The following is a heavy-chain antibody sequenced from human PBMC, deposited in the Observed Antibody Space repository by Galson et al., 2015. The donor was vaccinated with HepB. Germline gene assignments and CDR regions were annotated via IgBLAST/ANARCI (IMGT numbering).Heavy chain of an antibody. D-gene: IGHD6-13*01. CDR2: VSGSGGST. CDR3: AKGLGAGSSCFDY. Sequence: SLRLSCAASGFTFSSYATSWVRQAPGKGLEWVSAVSGSGGSTYYADSVKGRFTISRDNSKNTLYLQMNSLRAEDTAVYYCAKGLGAGSSCFDYWGQGTLVTVSS. V-gene: IGHV3-23*01. J-gene: IGHJ4*02. CDR1: GFTFSSYA.